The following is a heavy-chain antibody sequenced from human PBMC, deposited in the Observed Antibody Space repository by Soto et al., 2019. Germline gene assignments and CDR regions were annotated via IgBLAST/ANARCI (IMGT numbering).Heavy chain of an antibody. CDR3: ASEVGYGDYVETFDI. CDR1: GYTFTSYG. Sequence: ASVKVSCKASGYTFTSYGISWVRQAPGQGLEWMGWISAYNGNTNYAQKLQGRVTMTTDTSTSTAYMELRSLRSDDTSVYYCASEVGYGDYVETFDIWSQGTMVTVSS. J-gene: IGHJ3*02. CDR2: ISAYNGNT. V-gene: IGHV1-18*01. D-gene: IGHD4-17*01.